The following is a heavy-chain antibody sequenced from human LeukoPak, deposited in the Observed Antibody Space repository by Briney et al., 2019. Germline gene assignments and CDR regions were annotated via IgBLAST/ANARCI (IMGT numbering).Heavy chain of an antibody. CDR3: AKVIDFWNGMDV. D-gene: IGHD3-3*01. V-gene: IGHV3-74*01. CDR1: GFSFSGHW. CDR2: ISPTGSTT. Sequence: GGSLRLSCTASGFSFSGHWMHWARQLPGKGLVWVSRISPTGSTTSYADSVKGRFTVSRDNAKNTLYLQMNSLRAEDTAVYYCAKVIDFWNGMDVRGQGTTVTVSS. J-gene: IGHJ6*02.